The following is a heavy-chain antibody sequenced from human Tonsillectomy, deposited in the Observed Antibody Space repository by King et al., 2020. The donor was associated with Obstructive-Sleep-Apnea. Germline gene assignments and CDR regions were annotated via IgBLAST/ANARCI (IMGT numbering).Heavy chain of an antibody. CDR2: IQSEADGGAT. CDR3: TSNMVRGVIKY. Sequence: VQLVESGGGLEKPGGSLRLSCAASGFTFNDAWMTWVRQAPGEGLEWVGRIQSEADGGATDYAAPVKGRFTLSRDDSNNTLYLQMNSLTIEDTAVYYCTSNMVRGVIKYWGQGTLVTVTS. D-gene: IGHD3-10*01. V-gene: IGHV3-15*01. CDR1: GFTFNDAW. J-gene: IGHJ4*02.